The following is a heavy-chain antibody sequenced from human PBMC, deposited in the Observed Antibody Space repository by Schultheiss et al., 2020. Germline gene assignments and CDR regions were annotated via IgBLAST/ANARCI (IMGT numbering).Heavy chain of an antibody. CDR1: GGSISSGGYY. CDR3: ARSRPGDCSSTSCYDYYYYGMDV. D-gene: IGHD2-2*01. V-gene: IGHV4-31*11. Sequence: SETLSLTCAVSGGSISSGGYYWSWIRQHPGKGLEWIGYIYYSGSTNYNPSLKSRVTISVDTSKNQFSLKLSSVTAADTAVYYCARSRPGDCSSTSCYDYYYYGMDVWGQGTTVTVSS. CDR2: IYYSGST. J-gene: IGHJ6*02.